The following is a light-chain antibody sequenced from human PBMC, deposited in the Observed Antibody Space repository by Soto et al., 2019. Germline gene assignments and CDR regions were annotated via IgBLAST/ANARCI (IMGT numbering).Light chain of an antibody. V-gene: IGKV3D-15*01. CDR3: QQYKNWLIT. J-gene: IGKJ5*01. Sequence: SQSPSLLYVSTGETATLSCRASESVSRNLAWYQQKPGQAPRLLIYGASTMATGIPARFRGSGSGTEFTLTISSLQSEDFEVYYCQQYKNWLITFGQGTRLEI. CDR2: GAS. CDR1: ESVSRN.